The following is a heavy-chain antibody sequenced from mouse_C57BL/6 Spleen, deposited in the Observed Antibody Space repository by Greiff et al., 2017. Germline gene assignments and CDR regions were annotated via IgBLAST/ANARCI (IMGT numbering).Heavy chain of an antibody. CDR1: GYTFTDYY. Sequence: EVQRVESGPVLVKPGASVKMSCKASGYTFTDYYMNWVKQSHGKSLEWIGVINPYNGGTSYNQKFKGKATLTVDKSSSTAYMELNSLTSEDSAVYYCVPRELGRSFDYWGQGTTLTVSS. CDR2: INPYNGGT. V-gene: IGHV1-19*01. CDR3: VPRELGRSFDY. J-gene: IGHJ2*01. D-gene: IGHD4-1*01.